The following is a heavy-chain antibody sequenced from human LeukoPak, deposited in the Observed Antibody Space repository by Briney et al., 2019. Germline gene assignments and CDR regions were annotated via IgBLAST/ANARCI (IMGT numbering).Heavy chain of an antibody. CDR3: ARAGVGDYFDY. V-gene: IGHV3-7*01. J-gene: IGHJ4*02. CDR2: IKQDGSEK. CDR1: GFTFSSYW. Sequence: PGGSLRLSCAVSGFTFSSYWMSWVRQAPGKGLEWVANIKQDGSEKYYLDSVKGRFTISRDNPKNSLYLQMNNLRADDTAVYYCARAGVGDYFDYWGQGTLVTVSS. D-gene: IGHD3-10*01.